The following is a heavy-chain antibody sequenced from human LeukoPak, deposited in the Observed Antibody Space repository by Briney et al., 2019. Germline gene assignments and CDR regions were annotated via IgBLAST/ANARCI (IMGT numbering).Heavy chain of an antibody. CDR3: AKDTSNWFDP. CDR2: ISWDGGST. V-gene: IGHV3-43*01. Sequence: PGGSLRLSCAASGFTFDDYTMHWVRQAPGKGLEWVSLISWDGGSTYYADSVKGRFTISRDNSKNSLYLQMNSLRTEDTALYYCAKDTSNWFDPWGQGTLVTVSS. J-gene: IGHJ5*02. CDR1: GFTFDDYT.